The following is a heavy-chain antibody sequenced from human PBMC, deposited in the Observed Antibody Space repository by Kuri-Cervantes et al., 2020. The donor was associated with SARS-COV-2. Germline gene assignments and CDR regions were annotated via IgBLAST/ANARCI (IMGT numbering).Heavy chain of an antibody. V-gene: IGHV3-73*01. D-gene: IGHD5-24*01. CDR2: IRSKANSYAT. CDR3: ARDWPTDGYNGLGAFDI. CDR1: GFTFSGSA. Sequence: GGSLRLSCAASGFTFSGSAMHWVRQASGKGLEWVGRIRSKANSYATAYAASVKGRFTISRDDSKNTAYLQMNSLRAEDTAVYYCARDWPTDGYNGLGAFDIWGQGTMVTVSS. J-gene: IGHJ3*02.